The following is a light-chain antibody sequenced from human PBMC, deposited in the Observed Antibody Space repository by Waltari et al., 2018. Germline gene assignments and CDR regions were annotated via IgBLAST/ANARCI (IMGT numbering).Light chain of an antibody. V-gene: IGKV3-15*01. CDR2: TAS. CDR3: QQYNNWPYT. J-gene: IGKJ2*01. CDR1: QGVTSN. Sequence: EIVMTQSPATLSVSPGARATLSCRASQGVTSNLAWYQQKPGQAPRLLIYTASTRATGIPARFSGSGSGTEFTLTISSLQSEDFAVYYCQQYNNWPYTFGQGTKLEIK.